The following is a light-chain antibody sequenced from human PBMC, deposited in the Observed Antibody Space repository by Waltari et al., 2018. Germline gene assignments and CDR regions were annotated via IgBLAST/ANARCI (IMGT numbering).Light chain of an antibody. V-gene: IGKV4-1*01. CDR3: QQYYSTPPT. Sequence: DIVMTQSPDSLAVSLGERATINCKSSQSVLYSSNNKNYLAWYQQEPGQPPKPLIYWASTRESGVPDRFSGSGSGTGFTLTISSLQAEDVAVYYCQQYYSTPPTFGQGTKLEIK. CDR2: WAS. J-gene: IGKJ2*01. CDR1: QSVLYSSNNKNY.